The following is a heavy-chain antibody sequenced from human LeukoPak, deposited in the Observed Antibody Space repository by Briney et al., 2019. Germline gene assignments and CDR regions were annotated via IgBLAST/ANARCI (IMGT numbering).Heavy chain of an antibody. V-gene: IGHV1-69*13. CDR2: IIPVFGTA. CDR3: ASLRSYASYYMDV. CDR1: GGTFSSYA. D-gene: IGHD2-2*01. Sequence: GASVKVSCKASGGTFSSYAISWVRQAPGQGLEWMGGIIPVFGTANYAQKFQGRVTITADESTSTAYMELSSLRSEDTAVYYCASLRSYASYYMDVWGKGTTVTISS. J-gene: IGHJ6*03.